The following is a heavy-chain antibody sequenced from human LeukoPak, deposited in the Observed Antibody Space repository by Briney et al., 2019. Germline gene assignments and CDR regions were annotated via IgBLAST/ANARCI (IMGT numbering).Heavy chain of an antibody. D-gene: IGHD4-11*01. V-gene: IGHV1-69*06. Sequence: GASVKVSCKASGDTFSNHPINWVRQAPGQGLEWLGMIIPIFNSLKYAEKFQGRLTITADKSTSTAYMELSSLRSEDTAVYYCASAPYSNDYYYYYYMDVWGKGTTVTVSS. CDR1: GDTFSNHP. CDR3: ASAPYSNDYYYYYYMDV. J-gene: IGHJ6*03. CDR2: IIPIFNSL.